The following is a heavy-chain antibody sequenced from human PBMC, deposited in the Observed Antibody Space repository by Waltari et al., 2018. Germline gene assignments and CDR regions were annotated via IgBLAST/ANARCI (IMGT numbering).Heavy chain of an antibody. V-gene: IGHV4-34*01. CDR2: IHHSGST. D-gene: IGHD2-21*01. CDR1: GESFLGYF. J-gene: IGHJ4*01. CDR3: ARYGEVPPNYFFDY. Sequence: QVQLHQWGAGQLKPSETLSLTCAVSGESFLGYFWGWIRQSPGKGLEWLGAIHHSGSTNYTPALASRVSLSVDTTKKQFSLRLTSVTAADAAVYYCARYGEVPPNYFFDYWGRGTLVTVSS.